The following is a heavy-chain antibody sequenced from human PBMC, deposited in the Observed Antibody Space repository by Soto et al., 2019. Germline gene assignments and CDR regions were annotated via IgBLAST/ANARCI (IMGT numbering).Heavy chain of an antibody. D-gene: IGHD3-22*01. V-gene: IGHV1-69*01. J-gene: IGHJ4*02. CDR1: GGTFSSYA. Sequence: QVQLVQSGAEVKKPGSSVKVSCKASGGTFSSYAISWVRQAPGQGLEWMGGIIPIFGTANYAQKFQGRVTITADESTSTAYMELSSLRSEDTAVYYCASNSREYYYDSSGYSGFDYWGQGILVTVSS. CDR3: ASNSREYYYDSSGYSGFDY. CDR2: IIPIFGTA.